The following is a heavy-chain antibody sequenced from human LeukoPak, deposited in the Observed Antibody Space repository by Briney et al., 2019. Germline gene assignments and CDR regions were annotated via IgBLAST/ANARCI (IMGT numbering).Heavy chain of an antibody. V-gene: IGHV3-21*01. J-gene: IGHJ4*02. CDR3: ARDRGDLDYFDY. Sequence: GGSLRLSCAASGFTFSSYSMNWVRQAPGKGLEWVSSISSSSRYIYYADSVKGRFTISRDNAKNSLYLQMNSLRAEDTAVYYCARDRGDLDYFDYWGQGTLVTVSS. CDR2: ISSSSRYI. D-gene: IGHD3-16*01. CDR1: GFTFSSYS.